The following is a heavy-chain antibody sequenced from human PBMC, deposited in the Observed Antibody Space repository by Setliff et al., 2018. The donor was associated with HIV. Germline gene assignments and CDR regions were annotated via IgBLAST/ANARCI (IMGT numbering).Heavy chain of an antibody. J-gene: IGHJ4*02. CDR1: GGSFNDYY. V-gene: IGHV4-34*01. CDR3: ARGLNYYGSGSYSPLGY. D-gene: IGHD3-10*01. CDR2: IDHSGST. Sequence: SETLSLTCAVYGGSFNDYYWTWIRQPPGKGLEWIGEIDHSGSTKYHASLKSRVTISIDTSKNQISLKLSSVTAADTAVYYCARGLNYYGSGSYSPLGYWGQGTLVNVSS.